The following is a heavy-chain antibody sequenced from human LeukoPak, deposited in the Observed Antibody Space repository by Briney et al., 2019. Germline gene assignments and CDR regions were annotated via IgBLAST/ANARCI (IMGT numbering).Heavy chain of an antibody. Sequence: GGSLRLSCAASGFTFSDYNMNWVRQAPGKGLEWVGNINQDASEINYVDSVRGRFTISRDNAKNSLHLQMNSLRAEDTAVYYCATDRDNSDWQKRFDSWGQGTLVTVSS. CDR3: ATDRDNSDWQKRFDS. V-gene: IGHV3-7*01. J-gene: IGHJ4*02. D-gene: IGHD2-21*02. CDR2: INQDASEI. CDR1: GFTFSDYN.